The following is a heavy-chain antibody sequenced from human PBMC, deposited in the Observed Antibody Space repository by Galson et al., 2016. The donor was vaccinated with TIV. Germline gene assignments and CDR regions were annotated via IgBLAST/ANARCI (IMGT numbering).Heavy chain of an antibody. CDR1: GYILSKLS. CDR2: INHSGGST. Sequence: SVKVSCKVSGYILSKLSMHWVRQAPGKGLEWMGIINHSGGSTTYAQKFQGRVTMTRDTSTATVYMELSSLRNEDTAVYYCAIPWGELFGLGSLDIWGQGTMVTVAS. CDR3: AIPWGELFGLGSLDI. J-gene: IGHJ3*02. V-gene: IGHV1-46*03. D-gene: IGHD1-26*01.